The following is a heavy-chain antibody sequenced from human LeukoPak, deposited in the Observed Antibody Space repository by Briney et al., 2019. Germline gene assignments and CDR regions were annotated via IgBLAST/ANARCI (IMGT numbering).Heavy chain of an antibody. CDR1: GGSISSYY. V-gene: IGHV4-59*01. D-gene: IGHD6-13*01. CDR2: IYYSGST. CDR3: ARRGGIAAAGTYDY. J-gene: IGHJ4*02. Sequence: PSGTLSLTCTVSGGSISSYYWSWIRQPPGKGLEWIGYIYYSGSTNYNPSLKSRVTISVDTSKNQFSLKLSSVTAADTAVYYCARRGGIAAAGTYDYWGQGTLVTVSS.